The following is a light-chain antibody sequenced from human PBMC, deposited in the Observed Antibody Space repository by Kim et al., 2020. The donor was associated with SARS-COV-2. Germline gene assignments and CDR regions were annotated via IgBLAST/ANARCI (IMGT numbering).Light chain of an antibody. CDR1: SSNIGSNT. J-gene: IGLJ1*01. V-gene: IGLV1-44*01. Sequence: GQGVTISCSGSSSNIGSNTVNWYQQLPGTAPKLLIYNNNQRPSGVPDRFSGSKSGTSASLAISGLQSEDEADYYCAAWDDSLNGYVFGTGTKVTVL. CDR2: NNN. CDR3: AAWDDSLNGYV.